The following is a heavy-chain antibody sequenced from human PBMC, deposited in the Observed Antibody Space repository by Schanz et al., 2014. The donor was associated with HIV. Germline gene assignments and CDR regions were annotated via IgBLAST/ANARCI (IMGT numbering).Heavy chain of an antibody. V-gene: IGHV3-72*01. Sequence: EVQLVESGGGLVQPGGSLRLSCTASAFTFRDAWMNWVRQAPGKGLEWVGRIGNEPNGYTAEYAASVKDRFTISRDYSRTSLYLQMSSLKTADTAVYYCARSYYFDKGYYFDYWGQGNLVTVSS. CDR2: IGNEPNGYTA. J-gene: IGHJ4*02. CDR1: AFTFRDAW. CDR3: ARSYYFDKGYYFDY. D-gene: IGHD3-22*01.